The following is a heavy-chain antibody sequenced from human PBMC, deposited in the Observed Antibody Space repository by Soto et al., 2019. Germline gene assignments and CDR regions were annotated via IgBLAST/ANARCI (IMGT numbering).Heavy chain of an antibody. J-gene: IGHJ4*02. CDR2: ISSSGSTI. V-gene: IGHV3-11*01. D-gene: IGHD3-10*01. CDR1: GFTFSDYY. CDR3: ASDPYYYASEY. Sequence: ESGGGLVKPGGSLRLSCAASGFTFSDYYMTWIRQAPGKGLEWVAYISSSGSTIYYADSVKGRFTVSRDNAKNSLYLQINSLRAEDTAVYYCASDPYYYASEYWGQGTLVTVSS.